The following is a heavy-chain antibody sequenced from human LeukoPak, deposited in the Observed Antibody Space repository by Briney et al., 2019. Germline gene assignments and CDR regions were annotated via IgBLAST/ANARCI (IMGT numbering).Heavy chain of an antibody. CDR1: GGTFSSYA. J-gene: IGHJ1*01. V-gene: IGHV1-69*13. Sequence: ASVKVSCKASGGTFSSYAISWVRQAPGQGLEWMGGIIPIFGTANYAQKFQGRVTITADESTSTAYMELSSLRSEDTAVYYCARFNEQQMYFQHWGQGTLVTVSS. CDR2: IIPIFGTA. CDR3: ARFNEQQMYFQH. D-gene: IGHD6-13*01.